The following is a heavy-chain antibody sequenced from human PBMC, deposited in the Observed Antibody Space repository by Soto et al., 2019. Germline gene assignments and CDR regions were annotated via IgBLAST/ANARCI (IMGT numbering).Heavy chain of an antibody. V-gene: IGHV4-30-4*01. Sequence: QVQLQESGPGLVKPSQTLSLTCTVSGGSISSGDYYWSWIRQPPGKGLEWIGYIYYSGSTYYNPSLKSRVTISVDTSKNQFSLKLSSVTAADTAVYYCARGRIAAATTASINEELERTDYGMDVWGQGTTVTVSS. CDR3: ARGRIAAATTASINEELERTDYGMDV. J-gene: IGHJ6*02. CDR2: IYYSGST. CDR1: GGSISSGDYY. D-gene: IGHD6-13*01.